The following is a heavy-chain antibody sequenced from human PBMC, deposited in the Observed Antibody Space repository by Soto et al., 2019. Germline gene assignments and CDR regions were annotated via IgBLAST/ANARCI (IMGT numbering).Heavy chain of an antibody. D-gene: IGHD3-22*01. J-gene: IGHJ2*01. CDR2: INAGNGNT. CDR3: AGTYDSSGYYDWYFDL. CDR1: GYTFTSYA. Sequence: QVQLVQSGAEVKKPGASVKVSCKASGYTFTSYAMHWVRQASGQRLGWMGWINAGNGNTKYSQKFQGRVTITRDTSASTAYMELSSLRSEDTAVYYCAGTYDSSGYYDWYFDLWGRGTLVTVSS. V-gene: IGHV1-3*01.